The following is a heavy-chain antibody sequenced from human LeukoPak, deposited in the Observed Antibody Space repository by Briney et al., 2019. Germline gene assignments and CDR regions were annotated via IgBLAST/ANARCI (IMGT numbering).Heavy chain of an antibody. CDR1: GFTFSNYG. J-gene: IGHJ4*02. CDR2: IGSKDYGGTT. Sequence: GRSLRLSCTASGFTFSNYGMTWVRQAPGKGLEWVGFIGSKDYGGTTEYAASVKGRFTIPRDDSKGIVYLPMSSLKTEDTGFYYCTRGRRELLDYWGQGMLVTVSS. D-gene: IGHD1-26*01. V-gene: IGHV3-49*04. CDR3: TRGRRELLDY.